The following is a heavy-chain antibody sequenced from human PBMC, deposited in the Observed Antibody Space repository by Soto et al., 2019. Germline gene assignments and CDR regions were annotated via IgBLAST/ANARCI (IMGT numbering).Heavy chain of an antibody. V-gene: IGHV1-69*02. D-gene: IGHD3-9*01. CDR1: VGTFNSFS. CDR2: IIPVLRLT. J-gene: IGHJ4*02. Sequence: GASVEVSCKASVGTFNSFSVYCVRHATEQGLEWMGRIIPVLRLTNYAQKLQGRVTITADKSTNTAYMELNSLRSEDTAVYYCAEVTPRRDLLTGYYIEYWGQGTLVTVSS. CDR3: AEVTPRRDLLTGYYIEY.